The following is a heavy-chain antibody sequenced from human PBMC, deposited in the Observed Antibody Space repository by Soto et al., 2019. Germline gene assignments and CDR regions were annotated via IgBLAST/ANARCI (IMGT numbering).Heavy chain of an antibody. CDR2: IGVSGST. CDR3: ATGGMGAAGIYYYGLDV. D-gene: IGHD6-13*01. V-gene: IGHV3-23*01. CDR1: GFTFNNYA. J-gene: IGHJ6*02. Sequence: EVQLLESGGGLVQPGGSLRLSCAASGFTFNNYAMTWVRQAPGKGLEWVSSIGVSGSTYYAESVRGRFTISRDNSKNTLYLQMNSLRVEDTAVYYCATGGMGAAGIYYYGLDVWGQGTTVTVSS.